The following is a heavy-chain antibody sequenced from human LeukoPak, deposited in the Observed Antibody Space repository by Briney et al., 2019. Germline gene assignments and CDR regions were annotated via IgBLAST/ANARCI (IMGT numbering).Heavy chain of an antibody. CDR1: GFTFSKYW. Sequence: PGGSLRLSCAASGFTFSKYWMSWVRQAPGKGLEWVANIKQDGSEKYYVDSVKGRFTISRDNAKNSLYLQMNSLRAEDTAVYYCAREQGAYCSSTTCYGSYWGQGTLVTVSS. V-gene: IGHV3-7*01. J-gene: IGHJ4*02. CDR2: IKQDGSEK. D-gene: IGHD2-2*01. CDR3: AREQGAYCSSTTCYGSY.